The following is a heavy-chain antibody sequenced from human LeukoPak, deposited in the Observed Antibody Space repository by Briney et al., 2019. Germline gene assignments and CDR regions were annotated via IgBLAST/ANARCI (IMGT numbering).Heavy chain of an antibody. D-gene: IGHD3-9*01. J-gene: IGHJ5*02. CDR2: INPNSDGT. V-gene: IGHV1-2*02. Sequence: GASVTVSSTASGYTFTAYYMHWVRQAPGQGLEWRGWINPNSDGTNYARKFQGRVTMTRDTSISTAYMELSRLRSDDAAVYYCARDGGIPNYDILTGYYYWFDPWGQGTLVTVSS. CDR3: ARDGGIPNYDILTGYYYWFDP. CDR1: GYTFTAYY.